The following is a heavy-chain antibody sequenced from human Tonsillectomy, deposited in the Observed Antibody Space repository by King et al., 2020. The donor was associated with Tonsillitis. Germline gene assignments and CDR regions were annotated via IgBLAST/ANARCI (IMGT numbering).Heavy chain of an antibody. CDR1: GGSISNYY. D-gene: IGHD1-26*01. Sequence: QLQESGPGLVKPSETLSLTCTVSGGSISNYYWSWIRQPPGKGLEWIGHIYFSGTTTNNPSTNNNPSLKSRVTIPVDSSKNQFHLELSSVTAADTAVYYCAGFARVGRGSYVAPTPFDYWGQGTLVTVSS. CDR3: AGFARVGRGSYVAPTPFDY. V-gene: IGHV4-59*03. J-gene: IGHJ4*02. CDR2: IYFSGTTTNNPST.